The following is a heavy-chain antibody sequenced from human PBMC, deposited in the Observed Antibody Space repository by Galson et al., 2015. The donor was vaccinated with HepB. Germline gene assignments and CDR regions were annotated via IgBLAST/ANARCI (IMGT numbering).Heavy chain of an antibody. D-gene: IGHD3-22*01. CDR1: GFTFSSYS. V-gene: IGHV3-21*01. CDR3: ARAILYDSSGYYAFDI. Sequence: SLRLSCAASGFTFSSYSMNWVRQAPGKGLEWVSSISSSSSYIYYADSVKGRFTISRDNAKNSLYLQMNSLRAEDTAVYYCARAILYDSSGYYAFDIWGKGTMVTVSS. CDR2: ISSSSSYI. J-gene: IGHJ3*02.